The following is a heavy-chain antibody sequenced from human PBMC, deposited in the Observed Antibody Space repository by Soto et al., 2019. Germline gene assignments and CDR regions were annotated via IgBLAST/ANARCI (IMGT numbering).Heavy chain of an antibody. D-gene: IGHD3-22*01. CDR1: GFTFSSYW. CDR2: IKQDGSEK. J-gene: IGHJ4*02. V-gene: IGHV3-7*04. Sequence: EVQLVESGGGLVQPGGSLSLACAASGFTFSSYWMSWVRQAPGKGLEWVANIKQDGSEKYYVDSVKGRFTISRDNAKNSLYLQMNSLRAEDTAVYYCARARADYYDSSGYPLGYWGQGTLVTVSS. CDR3: ARARADYYDSSGYPLGY.